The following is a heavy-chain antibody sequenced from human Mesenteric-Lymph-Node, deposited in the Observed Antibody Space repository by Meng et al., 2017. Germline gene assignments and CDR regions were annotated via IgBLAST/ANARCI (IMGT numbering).Heavy chain of an antibody. CDR1: GFTFSDYY. V-gene: IGHV3-69-1*01. J-gene: IGHJ4*02. Sequence: GESLKISCAASGFTFSDYYMNWVRQAPGKGLEWVSSISSSSTIYYTDSVRGRFTISRDNAKNSLYLQMNSLRAEDTAVYYCSIVNQQWLDPGGYWGQGTLVTVSS. CDR2: ISSSSTI. D-gene: IGHD6-19*01. CDR3: SIVNQQWLDPGGY.